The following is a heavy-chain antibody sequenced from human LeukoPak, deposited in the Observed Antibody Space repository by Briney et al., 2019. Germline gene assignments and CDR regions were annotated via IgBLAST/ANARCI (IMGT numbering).Heavy chain of an antibody. V-gene: IGHV3-66*01. J-gene: IGHJ4*02. CDR1: GFTVSSNY. Sequence: GGSLRLSCAASGFTVSSNYMSWVRQAPGKGLEWVSVIYGGGSTYYADSVKGRFTISRDNSKNTLYLQTNSLRAEDTAVYYCARDGGLAVVDYWGQGTLVTVSS. CDR2: IYGGGST. D-gene: IGHD6-19*01. CDR3: ARDGGLAVVDY.